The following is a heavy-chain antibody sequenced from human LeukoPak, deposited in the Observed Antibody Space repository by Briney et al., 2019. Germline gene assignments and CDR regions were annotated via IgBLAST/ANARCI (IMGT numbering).Heavy chain of an antibody. V-gene: IGHV3-30*18. CDR2: ISYDGSNK. J-gene: IGHJ4*02. CDR1: GFTFSSYD. D-gene: IGHD1-26*01. Sequence: GGSLRLSCAASGFTFSSYDMHWVRQAPGRGLEWVTVISYDGSNKYYGDSVKGRFTISRDNSKNTLYLKMNSLRAEDTAVYYCAKEGSNGDFNYWGQGTLVTVSS. CDR3: AKEGSNGDFNY.